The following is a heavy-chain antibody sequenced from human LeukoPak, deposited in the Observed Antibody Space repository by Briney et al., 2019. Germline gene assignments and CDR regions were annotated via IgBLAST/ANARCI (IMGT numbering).Heavy chain of an antibody. CDR3: ARDEIWSGYSLDHDAFDI. J-gene: IGHJ3*02. D-gene: IGHD3-3*01. CDR1: GFTFSSYS. Sequence: GGSLRLSCAASGFTFSSYSMNWVRQAPGKGLEWVSSISSSSSYIYYADSVKGRFTISRDNAKNSLYLQMNSLRAEDTAVYYCARDEIWSGYSLDHDAFDIWGQGTMVTVSS. CDR2: ISSSSSYI. V-gene: IGHV3-21*01.